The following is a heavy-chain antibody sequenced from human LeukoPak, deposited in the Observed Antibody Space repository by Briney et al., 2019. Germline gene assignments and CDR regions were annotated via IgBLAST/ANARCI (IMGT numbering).Heavy chain of an antibody. D-gene: IGHD3-22*01. CDR2: IDPSGGSI. CDR1: GYTFTRYY. CDR3: ARDGWFYYDNSDYSGFDY. V-gene: IGHV1-46*01. J-gene: IGHJ4*02. Sequence: ASVKVSCKASGYTFTRYYMHWVRQAPGQGLEWMGIIDPSGGSINYAQKFQGRVTMIRDTSTSTVYMELSSLRSEDTAAYYCARDGWFYYDNSDYSGFDYWGQGTLVTVSS.